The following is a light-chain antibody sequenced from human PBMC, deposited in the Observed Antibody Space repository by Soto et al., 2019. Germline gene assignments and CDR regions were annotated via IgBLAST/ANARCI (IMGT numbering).Light chain of an antibody. CDR3: PQRSNWLGPT. CDR2: DAS. CDR1: QSVSSY. J-gene: IGKJ1*01. V-gene: IGKV3-11*01. Sequence: EIVLTQSPATLSLSPGERATLSCRASQSVSSYLAWYQQKPGQAPRLLIYDASNRATGIPARFSGSGSGTDVSLTISSLEPEDFAVYYCPQRSNWLGPTFGQGTKVEIK.